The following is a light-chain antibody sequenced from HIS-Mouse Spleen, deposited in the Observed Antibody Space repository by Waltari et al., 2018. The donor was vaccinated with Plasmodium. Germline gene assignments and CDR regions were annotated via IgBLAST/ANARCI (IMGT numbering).Light chain of an antibody. CDR3: YSTDSSGNHRV. J-gene: IGLJ3*02. V-gene: IGLV3-10*01. CDR2: EDS. CDR1: ALPKHY. Sequence: SYELTQPPSASVSPGQTARLTCPGDALPKHYAYWYRQKSGQAPVLVIYEDSKRPAGIPERFSGSSSGTMATLTISGAQVEDEADYYCYSTDSSGNHRVFGGGTKLTVL.